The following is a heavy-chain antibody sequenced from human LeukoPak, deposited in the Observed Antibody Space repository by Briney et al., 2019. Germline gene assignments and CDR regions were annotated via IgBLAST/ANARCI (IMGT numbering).Heavy chain of an antibody. D-gene: IGHD1-7*01. CDR3: ARAPFFPGTFDY. CDR1: GYTFTSYA. Sequence: GASVKVSCKASGYTFTSYAMHWVRQAPGQRLEWMGWINAGNGNTKYSQEFQGRVTITRDTSASTAYMELSSLRSEDMAVYYYARAPFFPGTFDYWGQGTLVTVSS. V-gene: IGHV1-3*03. CDR2: INAGNGNT. J-gene: IGHJ4*02.